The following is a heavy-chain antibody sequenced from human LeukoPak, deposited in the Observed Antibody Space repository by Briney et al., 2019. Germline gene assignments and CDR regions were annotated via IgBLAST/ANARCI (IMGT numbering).Heavy chain of an antibody. CDR1: LFTFGTYW. Sequence: PGGSLRLSCAASLFTFGTYWMSWVRQAPGKGLEWVANINQDGSERYLADSLKGRFTVSRDNAKKSLCLEMKSLRAGDTAVYYCARVMAARSFYFDHWGQGTLVTVSS. D-gene: IGHD3-16*02. J-gene: IGHJ4*02. CDR2: INQDGSER. CDR3: ARVMAARSFYFDH. V-gene: IGHV3-7*01.